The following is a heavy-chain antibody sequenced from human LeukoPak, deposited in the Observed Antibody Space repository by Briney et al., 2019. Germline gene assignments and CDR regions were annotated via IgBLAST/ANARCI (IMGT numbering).Heavy chain of an antibody. V-gene: IGHV3-48*03. D-gene: IGHD6-19*01. CDR3: TLLAVASDFDY. Sequence: GGSLRLSCAVSRFPFSVYEMNWVRQAPGKGLEWVSNIASSGTTKYYADSVKGRFSISRDNAKSSLYLQMNSLRVEDTAVYYCTLLAVASDFDYWGQGALVTVSS. CDR1: RFPFSVYE. CDR2: IASSGTTK. J-gene: IGHJ4*02.